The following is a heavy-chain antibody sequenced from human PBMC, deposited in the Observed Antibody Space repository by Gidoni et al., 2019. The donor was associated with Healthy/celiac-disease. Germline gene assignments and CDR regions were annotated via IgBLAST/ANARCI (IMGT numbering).Heavy chain of an antibody. CDR3: ARSGYSYGSYYGMDV. CDR1: GYTFTSYY. CDR2: INPSGGST. V-gene: IGHV1-46*01. J-gene: IGHJ6*02. D-gene: IGHD5-18*01. Sequence: QVQLVQSGAEVKKPGASVKVSFKASGYTFTSYYMHWVRQAPGQGREWMGIINPSGGSTSYAQKCQGRVTMTRDTSTSTVYMELSSLRSEDTAVYYCARSGYSYGSYYGMDVWGQGTTVTVSS.